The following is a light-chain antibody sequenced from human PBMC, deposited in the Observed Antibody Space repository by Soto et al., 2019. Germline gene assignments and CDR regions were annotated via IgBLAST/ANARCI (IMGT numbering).Light chain of an antibody. V-gene: IGKV3D-15*01. Sequence: EIVMTQSPATLSVSPGERATLSCRASQSISSNLACYQHKPGQAPMLLVFLTSTRSTGFPAGFSGSGSGKEFHLPISSLQSEDFGVYYGQQYNNWPRATFGGGTKV. CDR2: LTS. CDR3: QQYNNWPRAT. J-gene: IGKJ4*01. CDR1: QSISSN.